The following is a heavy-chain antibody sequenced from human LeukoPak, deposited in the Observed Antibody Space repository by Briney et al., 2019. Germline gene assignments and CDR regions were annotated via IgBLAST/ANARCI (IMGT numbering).Heavy chain of an antibody. D-gene: IGHD5-12*01. Sequence: SETLSLTCAVYGGSLSGLYWSWIRQPPGKGLEWIGEINHSGSPNYNPSLKSRVTISVDPSKNLFSLRLTSVTAADMAVYYCASTPVYSGYDWGWFSDYYMDVWGKGTTATVSS. CDR2: INHSGSP. CDR3: ASTPVYSGYDWGWFSDYYMDV. V-gene: IGHV4-34*01. J-gene: IGHJ6*03. CDR1: GGSLSGLY.